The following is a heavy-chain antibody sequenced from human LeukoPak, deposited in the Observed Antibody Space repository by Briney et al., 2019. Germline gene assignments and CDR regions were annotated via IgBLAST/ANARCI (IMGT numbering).Heavy chain of an antibody. CDR3: AKDPRRYSRTGGYFDY. CDR1: GFTFSSYA. D-gene: IGHD6-13*01. J-gene: IGHJ4*02. CDR2: ISGSGGT. Sequence: GGSLRLSCAASGFTFSSYAMSWVRQAPGKGLEWVSAISGSGGTYYADSVKGRFTISRDNSKNTLFLQMNSLRAEDTAVYYCAKDPRRYSRTGGYFDYWGQGTLVTVSS. V-gene: IGHV3-23*01.